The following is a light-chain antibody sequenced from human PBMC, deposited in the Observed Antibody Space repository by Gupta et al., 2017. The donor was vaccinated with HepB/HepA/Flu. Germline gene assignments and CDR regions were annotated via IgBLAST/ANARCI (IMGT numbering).Light chain of an antibody. Sequence: EIVLTQSPATLSVSPGERATLSCRASQSVSNYLAWYQQKPGQAPRLLIYDASNRATGIPARFSGSGCGTDFTLTINSLEPEDFAIYYCQQRSNWPPWTFGQGTKVEIK. CDR1: QSVSNY. CDR2: DAS. J-gene: IGKJ1*01. V-gene: IGKV3-11*01. CDR3: QQRSNWPPWT.